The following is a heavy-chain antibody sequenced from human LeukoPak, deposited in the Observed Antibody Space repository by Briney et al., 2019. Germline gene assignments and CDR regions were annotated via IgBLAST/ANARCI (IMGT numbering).Heavy chain of an antibody. D-gene: IGHD6-19*01. V-gene: IGHV3-21*01. CDR2: ITGNSDYI. Sequence: GGSLRLSCAASGIPFSISTMTWVRQPPGKGLEWVSTITGNSDYIFYADSVKGRFTISRDNSKNTLYLQMNSLRSDDTAVYYCARVRSSGYPYFDYWGQGTLVTVSS. CDR3: ARVRSSGYPYFDY. J-gene: IGHJ4*02. CDR1: GIPFSIST.